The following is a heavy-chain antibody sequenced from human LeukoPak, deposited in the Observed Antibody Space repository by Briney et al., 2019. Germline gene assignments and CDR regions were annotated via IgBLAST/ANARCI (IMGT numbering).Heavy chain of an antibody. D-gene: IGHD6-6*01. CDR2: ISGSGGNT. V-gene: IGHV3-23*01. J-gene: IGHJ4*02. Sequence: PGGSLRLSCAASGFTFNNYAMSWARQAPGKGLQWVSVISGSGGNTYYADSVKGRFTISRDNSKNTLYLQMNSLRAEDTAVYYCAKDLWKAARSDYWGQGTLVTVSS. CDR1: GFTFNNYA. CDR3: AKDLWKAARSDY.